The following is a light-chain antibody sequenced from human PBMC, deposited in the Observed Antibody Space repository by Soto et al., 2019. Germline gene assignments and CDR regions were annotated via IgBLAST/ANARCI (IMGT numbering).Light chain of an antibody. CDR3: SSYTSSSTGV. Sequence: QSALTQPASVSGSPGQSIPISCTGTSSDVGGYNYVSWYQQHPGKAPKLMIYEVSNRPSGVSNRFSGSKSGNTASLTISGLQAEDEADYYCSSYTSSSTGVFGGGTQLTVL. V-gene: IGLV2-14*01. CDR2: EVS. J-gene: IGLJ3*02. CDR1: SSDVGGYNY.